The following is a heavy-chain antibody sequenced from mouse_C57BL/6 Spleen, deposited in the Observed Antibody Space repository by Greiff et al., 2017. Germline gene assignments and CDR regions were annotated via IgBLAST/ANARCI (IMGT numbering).Heavy chain of an antibody. CDR1: GFTFSSYA. CDR2: ISDGGSYT. Sequence: EVKVEESGGGLVKPGGSLKLSCAASGFTFSSYAMSWVRQTPEKRLEWVATISDGGSYTYYPDNVKGRFTISRDNAKNNLYLQMSHLKSEDTAMYYCARDEDGNRFDYGGQGTTLTVSS. D-gene: IGHD1-1*01. CDR3: ARDEDGNRFDY. V-gene: IGHV5-4*01. J-gene: IGHJ2*01.